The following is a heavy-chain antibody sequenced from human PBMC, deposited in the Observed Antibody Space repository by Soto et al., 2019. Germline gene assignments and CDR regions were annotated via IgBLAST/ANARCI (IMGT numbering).Heavy chain of an antibody. CDR2: ISGSGGST. Sequence: GGSLRLSCAASGFTFSSYAMSWVRPAPGKGLEWVSAISGSGGSTYYADSVKGRFTISRDNSKNTLYLQMNSLRAEDTAVYYCAKDKDGLYSSGYSFSYWGQGTLVTVS. V-gene: IGHV3-23*01. D-gene: IGHD3-22*01. J-gene: IGHJ4*02. CDR3: AKDKDGLYSSGYSFSY. CDR1: GFTFSSYA.